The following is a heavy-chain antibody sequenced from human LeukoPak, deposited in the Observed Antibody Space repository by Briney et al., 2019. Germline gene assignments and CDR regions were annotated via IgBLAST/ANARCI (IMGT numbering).Heavy chain of an antibody. J-gene: IGHJ4*02. Sequence: SETLSLTCTVSGGSISGYFWSWIRQPPGKGLQWIGYIYYSGSSNYNPSLKSRVTISVDTSNNQFSLKLSSVTAADTAVYYCARWGSSGFDYWGQGTLVTVSS. D-gene: IGHD3-22*01. CDR2: IYYSGSS. CDR1: GGSISGYF. CDR3: ARWGSSGFDY. V-gene: IGHV4-59*01.